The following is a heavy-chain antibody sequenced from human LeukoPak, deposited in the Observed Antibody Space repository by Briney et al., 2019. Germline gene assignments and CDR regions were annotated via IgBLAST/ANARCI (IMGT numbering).Heavy chain of an antibody. Sequence: GTSLRLSCAASGFTFTTCAMHWVRQAPGKGLEWVALISHNGNSKGYADSVKGRFTISRDNSKNTLNLQMNGLRPEDAALYYCARDPGLGDLPGPWHMDVWGQGTTVTVSS. J-gene: IGHJ6*02. V-gene: IGHV3-30*04. D-gene: IGHD3-10*01. CDR1: GFTFTTCA. CDR3: ARDPGLGDLPGPWHMDV. CDR2: ISHNGNSK.